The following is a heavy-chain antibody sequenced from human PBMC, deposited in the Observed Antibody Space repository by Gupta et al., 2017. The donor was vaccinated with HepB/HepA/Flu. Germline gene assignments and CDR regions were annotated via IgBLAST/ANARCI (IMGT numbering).Heavy chain of an antibody. V-gene: IGHV1-2*04. CDR1: GYTFTGYY. D-gene: IGHD2-15*01. Sequence: QVQLVQSGAEVKKPGASVKVPCKASGYTFTGYYMHWVRQAPGQGLEWMGWINPNSGGTNYAQKFQGWVTMTRDTSISTAYMELSRLRSDDTAVYYCARCLYCSGGCYAFDIWGQGTMVTVSS. CDR3: ARCLYCSGGCYAFDI. J-gene: IGHJ3*02. CDR2: INPNSGGT.